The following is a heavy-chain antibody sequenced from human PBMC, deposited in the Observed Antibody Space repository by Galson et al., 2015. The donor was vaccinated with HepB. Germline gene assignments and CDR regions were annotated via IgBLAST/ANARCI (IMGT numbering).Heavy chain of an antibody. CDR3: ASPLTGDVFDI. CDR1: GYSFTKYG. J-gene: IGHJ3*02. CDR2: ISAHSGNT. Sequence: SCKASGYSFTKYGINWVRQAPGQGLEWMGRISAHSGNTNYAQKLQGRVTMTTDTSTNTAYMELRGLRSDDTAVYYCASPLTGDVFDIWGQGTMVTVSS. D-gene: IGHD7-27*01. V-gene: IGHV1-18*01.